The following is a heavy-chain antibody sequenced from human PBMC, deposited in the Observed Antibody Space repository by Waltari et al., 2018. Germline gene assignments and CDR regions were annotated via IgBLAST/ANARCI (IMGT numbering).Heavy chain of an antibody. CDR2: SSGSGGST. D-gene: IGHD3-22*01. V-gene: IGHV3-23*01. J-gene: IGHJ3*02. Sequence: EVQLLESGGGLVQPGGSLRLSCAASGFTFSSYAMSWVRQAPGKGLEWVSASSGSGGSTYYADSVKGRFTISRDNSKNTLYLQMNSLRAEDTAVYYCAMVGHYDSSGRAFDIWGQGTMVTVSS. CDR1: GFTFSSYA. CDR3: AMVGHYDSSGRAFDI.